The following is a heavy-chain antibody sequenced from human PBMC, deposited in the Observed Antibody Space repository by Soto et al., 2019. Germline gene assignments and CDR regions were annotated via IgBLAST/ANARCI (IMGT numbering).Heavy chain of an antibody. Sequence: QVQLVQSGAEVKKPGASVKVSCKASGYTFTGYYMHWVRQAPGQGLEWMGWINPNSGGTNYAQKFQGWVTMTRDTSISTDYMERSRLRSDDTAVYYCARTPPYDYVWGSYRYYYFDYWGQGTLVTVSS. V-gene: IGHV1-2*04. D-gene: IGHD3-16*02. J-gene: IGHJ4*02. CDR2: INPNSGGT. CDR1: GYTFTGYY. CDR3: ARTPPYDYVWGSYRYYYFDY.